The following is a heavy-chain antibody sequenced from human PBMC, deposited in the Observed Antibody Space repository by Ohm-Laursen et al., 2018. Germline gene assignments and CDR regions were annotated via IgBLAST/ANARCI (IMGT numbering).Heavy chain of an antibody. D-gene: IGHD3-10*01. V-gene: IGHV1-58*02. J-gene: IGHJ6*02. CDR2: IVVGSGNT. CDR3: AAGYYYGSGAPDMDV. CDR1: RFTFTDSA. Sequence: SVKVSCKASRFTFTDSAIQWVRQARGQRLEWIGWIVVGSGNTNYAQKFQERVTITRDMSTSTAYMELSSLRSDDTAVYYCAAGYYYGSGAPDMDVWGQGTTVTVSS.